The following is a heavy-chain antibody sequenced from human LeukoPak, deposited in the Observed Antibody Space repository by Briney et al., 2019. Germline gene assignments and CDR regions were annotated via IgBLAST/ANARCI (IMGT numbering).Heavy chain of an antibody. V-gene: IGHV4-30-4*01. Sequence: SETLSLTCSVSGGSISSGAYFWSWIRQPPGKGLEWIGYIYYSGSIYYNPSLKSRATISVDTSKNQFSLKLSSVTAADTAVYYCARGGGITDNGMDVWGQGTTVTVS. CDR1: GGSISSGAYF. J-gene: IGHJ6*02. D-gene: IGHD3-10*01. CDR3: ARGGGITDNGMDV. CDR2: IYYSGSI.